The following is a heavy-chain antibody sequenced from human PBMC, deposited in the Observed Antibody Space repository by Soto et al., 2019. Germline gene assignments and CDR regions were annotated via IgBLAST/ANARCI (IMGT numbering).Heavy chain of an antibody. Sequence: SETLSLTCAVYGGSFSGYYWSWIRQPPGKGLEWIGEINHSGSTNYNPSLKSRVTISVDTSKNQFSLKLSSVTAADTAVYYCARGDFWSGFTGWFDPWGQGTLVTVSS. V-gene: IGHV4-34*01. CDR1: GGSFSGYY. CDR3: ARGDFWSGFTGWFDP. J-gene: IGHJ5*02. D-gene: IGHD3-3*01. CDR2: INHSGST.